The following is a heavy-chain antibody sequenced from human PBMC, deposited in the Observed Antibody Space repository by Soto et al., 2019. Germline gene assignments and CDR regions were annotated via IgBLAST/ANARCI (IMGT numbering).Heavy chain of an antibody. J-gene: IGHJ4*02. D-gene: IGHD3-3*01. CDR2: MTSSGAYI. V-gene: IGHV3-21*01. CDR1: CFAFMSYT. Sequence: GGSLRLSCAASCFAFMSYTMNWVRQAPGKGLEWVSSMTSSGAYIYHADSVKGRFTISRDNAKNSLYLEMNSLRVEDTAVYYCARDRYASYDSWTGFPNDYWGRGTLVTVSS. CDR3: ARDRYASYDSWTGFPNDY.